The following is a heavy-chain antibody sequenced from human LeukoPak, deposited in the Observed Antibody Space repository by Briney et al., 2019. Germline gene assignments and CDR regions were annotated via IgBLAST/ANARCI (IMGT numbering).Heavy chain of an antibody. V-gene: IGHV3-9*01. CDR3: AKGSSGWPYDAFDI. Sequence: GRSLRLSCAASGFTFDDYAMHWVRQAPGKGLEWVSGISWNSGSIGYADSVKGRFTISRDNAKNSLYLQMNSLRAEDTALYYCAKGSSGWPYDAFDIWGQGTMVTVSS. CDR2: ISWNSGSI. CDR1: GFTFDDYA. J-gene: IGHJ3*02. D-gene: IGHD6-19*01.